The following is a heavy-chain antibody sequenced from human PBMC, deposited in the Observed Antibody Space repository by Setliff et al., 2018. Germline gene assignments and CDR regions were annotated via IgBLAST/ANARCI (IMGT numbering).Heavy chain of an antibody. V-gene: IGHV3-21*01. CDR2: ISSSSSYI. J-gene: IGHJ6*02. CDR1: GFTFSSYS. Sequence: GGSLRLSCAASGFTFSSYSMNWVRQAPGKGLEWVSSISSSSSYIDYADSVKGRFTISRDNAKNSLYLQMNSLRAEDTAVYYCARAMTTYYNFWSGYGQYYGMDVWGQGTTVTVSS. D-gene: IGHD3-3*01. CDR3: ARAMTTYYNFWSGYGQYYGMDV.